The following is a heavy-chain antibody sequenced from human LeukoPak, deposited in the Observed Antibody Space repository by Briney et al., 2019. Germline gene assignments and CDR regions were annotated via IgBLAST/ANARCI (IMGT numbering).Heavy chain of an antibody. J-gene: IGHJ6*03. Sequence: GGSLRLSCAASGFTFSSYSMNWVRQAPGKGLEWVSSISSSSGYIYYADSVKGRFTISRDNAKNSLYLQMNSLRAEDTSVYYCAKSVSSYYYYYMDVWGKGTTVTVSS. D-gene: IGHD6-6*01. CDR2: ISSSSGYI. V-gene: IGHV3-21*04. CDR3: AKSVSSYYYYYMDV. CDR1: GFTFSSYS.